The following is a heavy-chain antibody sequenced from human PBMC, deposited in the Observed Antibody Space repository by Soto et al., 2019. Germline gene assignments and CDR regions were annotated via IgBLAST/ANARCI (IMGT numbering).Heavy chain of an antibody. CDR2: VSVSGGTT. CDR1: GFMFNNYA. Sequence: GGSLRLSCAASGFMFNNYALSWVRQAPGKGLEWVSTVSVSGGTTYYADSLKGRFTISRDNSKKTVYLQMNRLRADDTAIYYCAKGLYYYDSSGYRLFDYWGQGTLVTVSS. J-gene: IGHJ4*02. D-gene: IGHD3-22*01. V-gene: IGHV3-23*01. CDR3: AKGLYYYDSSGYRLFDY.